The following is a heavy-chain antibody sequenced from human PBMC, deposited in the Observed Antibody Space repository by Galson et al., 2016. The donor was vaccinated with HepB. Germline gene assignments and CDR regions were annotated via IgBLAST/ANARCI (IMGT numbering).Heavy chain of an antibody. CDR2: IFYSGTT. D-gene: IGHD6-6*01. CDR1: GDSITNGGYY. V-gene: IGHV4-39*02. J-gene: IGHJ4*02. Sequence: SETLSLTCTVSGDSITNGGYYWGWIRQPPGKGLEWIGSIFYSGTTYYKPSLKSRVSISVDTFKNHFSLRLNSVTAADAAVYYCATLRPSLQLVGYWGQGALVTVSS. CDR3: ATLRPSLQLVGY.